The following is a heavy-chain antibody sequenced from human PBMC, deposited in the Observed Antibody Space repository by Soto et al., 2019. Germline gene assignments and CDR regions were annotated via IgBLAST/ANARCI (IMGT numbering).Heavy chain of an antibody. CDR2: ISGSGGST. CDR1: GFTFSSYA. V-gene: IGHV3-23*01. Sequence: GSLRLSCAAYGFTFSSYAMSWVRQAPGKGLEWVSAISGSGGSTYYADSVKGRFTISRDNSKNTLYLQMNSLRAEDTAVYYCAKEGGYCTNGVCYRWFDPWGQGTLVTVSS. D-gene: IGHD2-8*01. CDR3: AKEGGYCTNGVCYRWFDP. J-gene: IGHJ5*02.